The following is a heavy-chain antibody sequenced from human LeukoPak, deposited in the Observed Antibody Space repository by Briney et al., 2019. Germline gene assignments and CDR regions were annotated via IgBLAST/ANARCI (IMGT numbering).Heavy chain of an antibody. D-gene: IGHD3-10*01. CDR1: GFTFRGFG. Sequence: GGSLRLSCVVSGFTFRGFGMHWVRQAPGKGLEWVAFIRYDGSNKYYADSVKGRFTISRDNSKNTLYLQMNSLRAEDTAVYYCAKDQGLLWFGLFDPWGQGTLVTVSS. CDR3: AKDQGLLWFGLFDP. J-gene: IGHJ5*02. CDR2: IRYDGSNK. V-gene: IGHV3-30*02.